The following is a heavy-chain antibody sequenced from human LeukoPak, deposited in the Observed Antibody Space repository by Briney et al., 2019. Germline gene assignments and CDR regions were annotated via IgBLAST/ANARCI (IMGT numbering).Heavy chain of an antibody. V-gene: IGHV3-21*01. J-gene: IGHJ6*03. CDR2: ISSSSSYI. CDR3: ARELSATSYYYYYYMDV. CDR1: GFTFSSYS. D-gene: IGHD5-24*01. Sequence: GGSLRLSCAASGFTFSSYSMNWVRQAPGKGLEWVSSISSSSSYIYYADSVKGRFTISRDNAKNSLYLQMNSLRAEDTAVYYCARELSATSYYYYYYMDVWSKGTTVTVSS.